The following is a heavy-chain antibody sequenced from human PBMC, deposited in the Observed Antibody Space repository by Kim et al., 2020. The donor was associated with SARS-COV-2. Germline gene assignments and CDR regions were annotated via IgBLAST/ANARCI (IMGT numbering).Heavy chain of an antibody. J-gene: IGHJ1*01. D-gene: IGHD3-22*01. V-gene: IGHV3-23*01. CDR2: ISGSGGST. Sequence: GGSLRLSCAASGFTFSSYAMSWVRQAPGKGLEWVSAISGSGGSTYYADSVKGRFTISRDNSKNTLYLQMNSLRAEDTAVYYCAKAVGSSGYYYSPPGCVQHWGQGTMVTVSS. CDR1: GFTFSSYA. CDR3: AKAVGSSGYYYSPPGCVQH.